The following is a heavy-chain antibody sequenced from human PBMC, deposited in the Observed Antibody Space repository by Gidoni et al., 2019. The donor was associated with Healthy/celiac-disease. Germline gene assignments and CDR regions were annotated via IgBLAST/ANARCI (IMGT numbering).Heavy chain of an antibody. CDR2: IYYSGST. J-gene: IGHJ5*02. CDR3: ARDLSSGYCSGGSCLNWFDP. V-gene: IGHV4-31*03. D-gene: IGHD2-15*01. Sequence: QVQLQESGPGLVKPSQTLFLTCTVSGGSISSGGYYWSWIRQHPGKGLEWIGYIYYSGSTYYNPSLKSRVTISVDTSKNQFSLKLSSATAADTAVYYCARDLSSGYCSGGSCLNWFDPWGQGTLVTVSS. CDR1: GGSISSGGYY.